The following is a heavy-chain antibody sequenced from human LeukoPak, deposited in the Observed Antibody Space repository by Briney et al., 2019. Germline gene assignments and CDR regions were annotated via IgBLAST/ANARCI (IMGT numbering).Heavy chain of an antibody. Sequence: GESLKISCKGSGYSFTSYWIGWVRQLPGKGLEWVGVIQPGYSNTRYSPSFQGQVTISADKSISTAYLQWTSLKASDTAMYYCARHGSSYSFDIWGQGTMVTVSS. J-gene: IGHJ3*02. CDR3: ARHGSSYSFDI. CDR2: IQPGYSNT. D-gene: IGHD1-26*01. V-gene: IGHV5-51*01. CDR1: GYSFTSYW.